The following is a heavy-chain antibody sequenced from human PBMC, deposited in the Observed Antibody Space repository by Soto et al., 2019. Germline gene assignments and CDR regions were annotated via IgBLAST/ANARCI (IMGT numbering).Heavy chain of an antibody. Sequence: PGGSLRLSCAASGFTFSSYGMHWVRQAPGKGLEWVAVISYDGSNKYYADSVKGRFTISRDNSKNTLYLQMSSLRAEDTAVYYCANPRDKVATIKRGPDYWGQGTLVTVSS. CDR3: ANPRDKVATIKRGPDY. CDR2: ISYDGSNK. CDR1: GFTFSSYG. D-gene: IGHD5-12*01. V-gene: IGHV3-30*18. J-gene: IGHJ4*02.